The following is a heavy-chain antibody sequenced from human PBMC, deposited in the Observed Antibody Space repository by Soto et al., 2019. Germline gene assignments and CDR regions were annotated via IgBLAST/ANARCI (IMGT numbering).Heavy chain of an antibody. CDR1: GGSISSYY. V-gene: IGHV4-4*07. Sequence: QVQLQESGPGLVKPSETLSLTCTVSGGSISSYYWSWIRQPAGKGLEWIGRIYTSGSTNYNPSLKSRVTMSVDTSKNQFSLKLSSVTAADTDVYYCVGGIAVAGPGYFDYWGQGTLVTVSS. CDR3: VGGIAVAGPGYFDY. D-gene: IGHD6-19*01. J-gene: IGHJ4*02. CDR2: IYTSGST.